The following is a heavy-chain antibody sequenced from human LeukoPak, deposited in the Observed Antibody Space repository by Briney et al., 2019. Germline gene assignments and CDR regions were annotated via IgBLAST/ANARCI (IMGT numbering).Heavy chain of an antibody. CDR1: GYSISSDCY. Sequence: SETLSLTCAVSGYSISSDCYWGWIRQPPGKGLEWIGSIYHSGSTYYNPSLQSRVTISVDTSNNQFSLKLNSVTAADTAVYYCARNCTAMGGICNWFDPWGQGTLVTVSS. CDR3: ARNCTAMGGICNWFDP. D-gene: IGHD6-19*01. J-gene: IGHJ5*02. CDR2: IYHSGST. V-gene: IGHV4-38-2*01.